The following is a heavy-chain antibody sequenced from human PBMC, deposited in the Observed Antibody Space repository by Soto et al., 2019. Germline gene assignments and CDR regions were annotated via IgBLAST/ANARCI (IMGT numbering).Heavy chain of an antibody. CDR1: TYTFTTYS. CDR3: ARARGLPYYFDY. V-gene: IGHV1-46*01. Sequence: ASVKVSCKASTYTFTTYSHHWVRQAPGQGLEWMGTVDPSGANTRYAKKSQDRITMTSDTSTGTVYMEVSRLRSEDTAVYYCARARGLPYYFDYWGQGTQVTVSS. J-gene: IGHJ4*02. D-gene: IGHD3-10*01. CDR2: VDPSGANT.